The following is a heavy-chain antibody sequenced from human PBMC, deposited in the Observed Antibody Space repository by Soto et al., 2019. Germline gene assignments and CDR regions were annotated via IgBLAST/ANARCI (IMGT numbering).Heavy chain of an antibody. J-gene: IGHJ4*02. D-gene: IGHD6-6*01. CDR1: GYTFSNYG. CDR3: AREGQLGY. V-gene: IGHV1-18*01. Sequence: QVQLVQSGAEVKKPGASVKVSCQASGYTFSNYGFSWVRQAPGQGLEWMGWISGYNGNTNYAERLQGRVTMTTDTSTITAYMEPKSLRYDDTAVYYCAREGQLGYWGQGTPVTVSS. CDR2: ISGYNGNT.